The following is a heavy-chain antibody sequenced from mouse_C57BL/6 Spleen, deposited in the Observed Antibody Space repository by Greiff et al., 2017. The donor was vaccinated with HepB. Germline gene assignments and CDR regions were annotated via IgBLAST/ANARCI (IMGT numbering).Heavy chain of an antibody. J-gene: IGHJ4*01. D-gene: IGHD1-2*01. CDR3: ARSSTTASSSSYYAMDY. V-gene: IGHV1-64*01. CDR1: GYTFTSYW. Sequence: QVQLQQPGAELVKPGASVKLSCKASGYTFTSYWMHWVKQRPGQGLEWIGMIHPNSGSTNYNEKFKSKATLTVDKSSSTAYMQLSSLTSEDSAVYYCARSSTTASSSSYYAMDYWGQGTSVTVSS. CDR2: IHPNSGST.